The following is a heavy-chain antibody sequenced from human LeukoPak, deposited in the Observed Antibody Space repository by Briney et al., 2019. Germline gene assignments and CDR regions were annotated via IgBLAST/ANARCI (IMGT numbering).Heavy chain of an antibody. V-gene: IGHV3-74*01. Sequence: GGSLRLSCAASGITFSDYWMHWVRQAPGKGLVWVSRINTDGSSTNYADSVKGRFTISRDNAKNTLYLQMNSLRAEDTAVYYCAGWNAFDIWGQGTMVTVSS. D-gene: IGHD1-1*01. CDR3: AGWNAFDI. CDR1: GITFSDYW. CDR2: INTDGSST. J-gene: IGHJ3*02.